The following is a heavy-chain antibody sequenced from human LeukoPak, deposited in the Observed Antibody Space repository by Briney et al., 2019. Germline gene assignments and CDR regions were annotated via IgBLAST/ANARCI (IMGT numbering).Heavy chain of an antibody. V-gene: IGHV3-48*03. D-gene: IGHD5-12*01. CDR2: ISSSGSTI. CDR1: GFTFSSYE. J-gene: IGHJ4*02. CDR3: ARDGYDPFDY. Sequence: GGSLRLSCAASGFTFSSYEMNWVRQAPGKGLEWVSYISSSGSTIYYADSVKGRFTVSRDNAKNSLYLQMNSLRAEDTAVYYCARDGYDPFDYWGQGTLVTVSS.